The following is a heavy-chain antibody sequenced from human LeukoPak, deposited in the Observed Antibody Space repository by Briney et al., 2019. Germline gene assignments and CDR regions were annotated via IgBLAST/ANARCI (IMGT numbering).Heavy chain of an antibody. V-gene: IGHV3-53*01. J-gene: IGHJ3*02. Sequence: GGSLRLSCAPSGFTVSSNFMNWVRQAPGKGLEWVSIIYSGGTTYYADSVQGRFTISRDNSKNTLYLQMNSLRAEDTAVYYCASRWYSSSWSAVDIWGQGTMVTVSS. CDR2: IYSGGTT. CDR1: GFTVSSNF. D-gene: IGHD6-19*01. CDR3: ASRWYSSSWSAVDI.